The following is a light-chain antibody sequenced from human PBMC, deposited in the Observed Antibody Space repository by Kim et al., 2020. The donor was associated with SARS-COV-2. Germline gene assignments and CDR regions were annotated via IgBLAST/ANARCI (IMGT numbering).Light chain of an antibody. CDR3: QHYSIWPPYT. J-gene: IGKJ2*01. Sequence: EIVMTQSPVTLSVSPGERATLSCRASQNVSSNLAWYQQKPGQAPRLVMHGASTRATGIPARFSGSGSGTEFTLTISSLQSEDFAVYYCQHYSIWPPYTFGQGTKLEI. CDR2: GAS. V-gene: IGKV3-15*01. CDR1: QNVSSN.